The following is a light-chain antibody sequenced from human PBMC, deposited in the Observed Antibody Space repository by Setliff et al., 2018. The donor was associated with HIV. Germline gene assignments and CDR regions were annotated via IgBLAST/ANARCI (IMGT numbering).Light chain of an antibody. V-gene: IGLV2-14*01. CDR1: SSDVGGYGH. Sequence: QSALTQPASVSGSPGQSITISCTGTSSDVGGYGHVSWYQQHPGKAPKLIIYEVSNRPSGVSNRFSGSKSGNTASLTISGLQAEDEADYYCSSYAVTNTLPFGTGTKVTAL. CDR2: EVS. CDR3: SSYAVTNTLP. J-gene: IGLJ1*01.